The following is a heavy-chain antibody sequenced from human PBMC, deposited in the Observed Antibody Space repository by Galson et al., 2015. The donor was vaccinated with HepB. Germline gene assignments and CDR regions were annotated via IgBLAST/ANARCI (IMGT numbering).Heavy chain of an antibody. D-gene: IGHD5-24*01. V-gene: IGHV3-30-3*01. CDR1: GFTFSSYA. J-gene: IGHJ4*02. Sequence: SLRLSCAASGFTFSSYAMHWVRQAPGKGLEWVAVISYDGSNKYYADSVKGRFTISRDNSKNTLYLQMNSLRAEDTAVYYCAREGVEMATLLDYWGQGTLVTVSS. CDR3: AREGVEMATLLDY. CDR2: ISYDGSNK.